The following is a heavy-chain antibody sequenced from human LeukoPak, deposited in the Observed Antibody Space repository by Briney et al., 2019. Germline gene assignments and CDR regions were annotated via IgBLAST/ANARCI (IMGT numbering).Heavy chain of an antibody. CDR1: GGSISSYY. CDR2: IYYSGST. Sequence: SETLSLTCTVSGGSISSYYWSWIRQPPGQGLEWSGYIYYSGSTNYNPSLKSRVTISVDTSKNQFSLKLSSVTAADTAVYYCARDKAHYYDSSGYFDYWGQGTQVTVSS. D-gene: IGHD3-22*01. CDR3: ARDKAHYYDSSGYFDY. J-gene: IGHJ4*02. V-gene: IGHV4-59*01.